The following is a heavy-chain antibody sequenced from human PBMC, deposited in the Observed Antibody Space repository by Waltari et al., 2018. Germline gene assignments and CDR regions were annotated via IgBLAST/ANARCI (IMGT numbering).Heavy chain of an antibody. CDR1: GGSLTGYS. D-gene: IGHD3-3*01. CDR2: FYYTGTT. V-gene: IGHV4-59*01. Sequence: QVQLQESGPGLVKPSETLSLTCSVSGGSLTGYSWSWIRQSPGMGLEWIGYFYYTGTTNKNPSLKGRVTLSLDTAKTQFSLKLNSVTAADTAVYYCARGANFWSRFAYWYMDVWGKGTPVTISS. CDR3: ARGANFWSRFAYWYMDV. J-gene: IGHJ6*03.